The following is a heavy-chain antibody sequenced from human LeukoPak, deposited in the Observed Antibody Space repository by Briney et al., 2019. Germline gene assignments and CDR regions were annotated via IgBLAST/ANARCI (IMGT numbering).Heavy chain of an antibody. CDR2: INHSGST. D-gene: IGHD3-10*01. Sequence: SETLSLTCAVYGGSFSGYYWSWIRQPPGKGLEWIGEINHSGSTNYNPSLKSRVTISVDTSKNQFSLKLSSVTAADTAVYYCARARYSRGNYGSGSYYSDYWGQGTLVTVSS. V-gene: IGHV4-34*01. CDR1: GGSFSGYY. CDR3: ARARYSRGNYGSGSYYSDY. J-gene: IGHJ4*02.